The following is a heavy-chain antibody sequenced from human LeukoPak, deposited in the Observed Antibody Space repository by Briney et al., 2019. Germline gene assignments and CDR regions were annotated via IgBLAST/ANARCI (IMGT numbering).Heavy chain of an antibody. CDR1: GGSISSSSYY. CDR3: AREPSYYYDSSGYYVDY. CDR2: IYYSGST. Sequence: PSETLSLTCTVSGGSISSSSYYWGWLRQPPGKGLEWIGSIYYSGSTYYNPSLKSRVTLSVDTSKNQFSLKLSSVTAADTAVYYCAREPSYYYDSSGYYVDYWGQGTLVTVSS. J-gene: IGHJ4*02. D-gene: IGHD3-22*01. V-gene: IGHV4-39*02.